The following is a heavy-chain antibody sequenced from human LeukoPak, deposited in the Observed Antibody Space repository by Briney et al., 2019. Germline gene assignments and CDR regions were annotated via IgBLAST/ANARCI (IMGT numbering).Heavy chain of an antibody. V-gene: IGHV4-4*07. CDR3: ARFHVHGYNSGLDL. Sequence: SETPSLTCTVSGGSMSSNYWSWIRQPAGEGLEWIGRMHTSGNTNYNPSLKSRVTMSLDTSKNQVSLKLSSVTAADTAVYYCARFHVHGYNSGLDLWGRGTPVTVSS. CDR1: GGSMSSNY. J-gene: IGHJ2*01. CDR2: MHTSGNT. D-gene: IGHD5-18*01.